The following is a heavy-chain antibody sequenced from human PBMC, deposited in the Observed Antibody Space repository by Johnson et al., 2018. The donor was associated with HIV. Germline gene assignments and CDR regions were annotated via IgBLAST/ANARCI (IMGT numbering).Heavy chain of an antibody. CDR1: GFTVSSNY. CDR2: IYSGGST. J-gene: IGHJ3*02. V-gene: IGHV3-66*03. D-gene: IGHD6-19*01. CDR3: AKGGYSGCSVCAFDI. Sequence: MLLVESGGGLIQPGGSLRLSCAASGFTVSSNYMSWVRQAPGKGLEWVSVIYSGGSTYYADSVKGRFTISRDNSKNTLYLQMNSLTTEDTAMYYCAKGGYSGCSVCAFDIWGQGTMVTVSS.